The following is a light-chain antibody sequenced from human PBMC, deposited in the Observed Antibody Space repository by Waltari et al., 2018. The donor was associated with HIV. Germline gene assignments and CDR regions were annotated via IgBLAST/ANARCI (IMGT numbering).Light chain of an antibody. CDR2: DNN. Sequence: SVLTQPPSVSAAPGQKVTISCSGTSSNIGNDYVSWYQHLPGPAPKLPIYDNNQRPSGIPDRFSGSKSGTSATLAITGLQTGDEADYYCGTWDTSLSGAVFGGGTKLTVL. CDR1: SSNIGNDY. V-gene: IGLV1-51*01. CDR3: GTWDTSLSGAV. J-gene: IGLJ3*02.